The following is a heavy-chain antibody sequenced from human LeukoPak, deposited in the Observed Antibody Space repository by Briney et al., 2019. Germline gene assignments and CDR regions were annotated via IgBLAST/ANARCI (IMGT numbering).Heavy chain of an antibody. CDR3: ARVRPPPSVGYCSSTSCHTNWFDP. V-gene: IGHV4-4*07. CDR1: GGSISSYY. Sequence: SETLSLTCTVSGGSISSYYWSWIRQPAGKGLEWIGRIYTSGSTNYNPSLKSRVTMSVDTSKNQFSLKLSSVTAADTAVYYCARVRPPPSVGYCSSTSCHTNWFDPWGQGTLVTVSS. CDR2: IYTSGST. D-gene: IGHD2-2*02. J-gene: IGHJ5*02.